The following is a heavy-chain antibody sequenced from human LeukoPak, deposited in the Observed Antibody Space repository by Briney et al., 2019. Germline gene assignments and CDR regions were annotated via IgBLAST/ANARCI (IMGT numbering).Heavy chain of an antibody. CDR3: ARAPYSSGWYFDY. V-gene: IGHV6-1*01. D-gene: IGHD6-19*01. CDR1: GDSVSSNISA. J-gene: IGHJ4*02. Sequence: SQTLSLTCAISGDSVSSNISAWNWIRPSPSRGLEWLGRTYYRSKWYNDYAVSVKSRITINPDTSKNQFSLQLNSVTPEDTAVYYCARAPYSSGWYFDYWGQGTLVTVSS. CDR2: TYYRSKWYN.